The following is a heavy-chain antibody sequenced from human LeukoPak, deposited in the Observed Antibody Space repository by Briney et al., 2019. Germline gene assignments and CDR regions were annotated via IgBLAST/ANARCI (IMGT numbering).Heavy chain of an antibody. CDR1: GFTVSSNS. Sequence: PGGSLRLSCAASGFTVSSNSMSWVRQAPGKGLEWVSSISSSSSYIYYADSVKGRFTISRDNAKNSLYLQMNSLRAEDTAVYYCASNRFISSFFDYWGQGTLVTVSS. J-gene: IGHJ4*02. CDR3: ASNRFISSFFDY. V-gene: IGHV3-21*01. D-gene: IGHD1-14*01. CDR2: ISSSSSYI.